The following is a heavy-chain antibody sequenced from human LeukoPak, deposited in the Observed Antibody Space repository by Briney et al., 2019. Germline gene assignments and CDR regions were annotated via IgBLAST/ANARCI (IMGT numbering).Heavy chain of an antibody. CDR2: ISYDGSNK. V-gene: IGHV3-30*18. J-gene: IGHJ3*02. CDR1: GLTFSSYG. Sequence: PGGSLRLSCAASGLTFSSYGMHWVRPAPGKGLEGVAVISYDGSNKYYADSVQGRFTISRDNSKNTLYLQMNSLRAEDTAGYYCAKDAFDIWGQGTMVTVSS. CDR3: AKDAFDI.